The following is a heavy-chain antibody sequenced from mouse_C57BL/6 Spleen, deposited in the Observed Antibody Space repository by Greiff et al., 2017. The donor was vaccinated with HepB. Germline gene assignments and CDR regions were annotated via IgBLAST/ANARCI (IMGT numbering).Heavy chain of an antibody. V-gene: IGHV1-54*01. CDR1: GYAFTNYL. CDR2: INPGSGGT. D-gene: IGHD1-1*01. CDR3: ARALSSEGFAY. Sequence: QVQLQQSGAELVRPGTSVKVSCKASGYAFTNYLIEWVKQRPGQGLEWIGVINPGSGGTNYNEKFKGKATLTADKSSSTAYMQLSSLTSEDSAVYFCARALSSEGFAYWGQGTLVTVSA. J-gene: IGHJ3*01.